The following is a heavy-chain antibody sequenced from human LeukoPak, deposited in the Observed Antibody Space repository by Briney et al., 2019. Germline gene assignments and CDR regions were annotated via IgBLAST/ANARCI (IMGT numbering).Heavy chain of an antibody. V-gene: IGHV3-21*01. CDR3: ARDPRAYCSNGVCRDDYFDY. CDR2: ISGSSTYM. J-gene: IGHJ4*02. Sequence: PGGSLRLSCAASGFTFSSYSMSWVRQAPGKGLEWVSSISGSSTYMFYADSVKGRFTISRDNAENSLYLQMNSLRAEDTAVYYCARDPRAYCSNGVCRDDYFDYWGQGTLVTVSS. CDR1: GFTFSSYS. D-gene: IGHD2-8*01.